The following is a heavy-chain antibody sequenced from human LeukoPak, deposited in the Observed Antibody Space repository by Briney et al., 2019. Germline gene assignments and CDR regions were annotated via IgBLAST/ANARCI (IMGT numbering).Heavy chain of an antibody. D-gene: IGHD5-18*01. CDR3: ARGRQLWFNACDI. CDR1: GGSISNYY. CDR2: INYSGRT. Sequence: LETLSLTCTVSGGSISNYYWSWIRQPPGKGLEWVGYINYSGRTNYHPSLKNRVTISVETSKKQISLNLSSVTDADTAVYLCARGRQLWFNACDIWRQGTMVSVSS. V-gene: IGHV4-59*12. J-gene: IGHJ3*02.